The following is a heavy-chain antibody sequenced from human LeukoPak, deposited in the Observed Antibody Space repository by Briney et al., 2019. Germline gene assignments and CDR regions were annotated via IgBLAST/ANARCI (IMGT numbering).Heavy chain of an antibody. CDR3: AKASFPGIAAAGLLDY. Sequence: GGSLRLSCAASGFTFSSYGMHWVRQAPGKGLEWVAVISYDGSNKYYADSVKGRFTISRDNSENTLYLQMNSLRAEDTAVYYCAKASFPGIAAAGLLDYWGQGTLVTVSS. CDR2: ISYDGSNK. D-gene: IGHD6-13*01. J-gene: IGHJ4*02. CDR1: GFTFSSYG. V-gene: IGHV3-30*18.